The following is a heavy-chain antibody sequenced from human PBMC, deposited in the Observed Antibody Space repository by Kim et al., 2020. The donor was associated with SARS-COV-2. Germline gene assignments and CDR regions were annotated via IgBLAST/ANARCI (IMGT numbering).Heavy chain of an antibody. V-gene: IGHV1-46*01. D-gene: IGHD3-9*01. CDR1: GYTFTSYY. J-gene: IGHJ4*02. Sequence: ASVKVSCKASGYTFTSYYMHWVRQAPGQGLEWMGIINPSGGSTSYAQKFQGRVTMTRDTSTSTVYMELSSLRSEDTAVYYCARSPPSDDILTGYSNGPEADFDYWGQGTLVTVSS. CDR3: ARSPPSDDILTGYSNGPEADFDY. CDR2: INPSGGST.